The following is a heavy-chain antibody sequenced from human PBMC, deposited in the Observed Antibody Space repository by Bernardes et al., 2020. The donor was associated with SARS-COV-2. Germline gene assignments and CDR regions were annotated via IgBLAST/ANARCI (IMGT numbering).Heavy chain of an antibody. CDR1: GFTLSGYW. V-gene: IGHV3-74*01. CDR2: IKSDGRDT. J-gene: IGHJ6*02. CDR3: ARKTGHDYGMDV. Sequence: GGSLSLSCAASGFTLSGYWMHWVRQAPGKGLVWVSRIKSDGRDTIYADFVKGRFTISSDSSKNTLYLQMNSLRAEDTAVYYCARKTGHDYGMDVWGQGTTVTGSS. D-gene: IGHD3-10*01.